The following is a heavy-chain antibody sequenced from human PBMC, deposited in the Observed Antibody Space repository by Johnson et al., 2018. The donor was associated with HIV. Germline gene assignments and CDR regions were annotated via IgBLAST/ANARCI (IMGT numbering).Heavy chain of an antibody. V-gene: IGHV3-15*05. D-gene: IGHD6-13*01. CDR2: IKSKTDGGTT. CDR3: AKEAAAGYNAFDI. Sequence: VQLVESGGGLVQPGGSLRLSCAASGFTFSNAWMSWVRQAPGKGLEWVGRIKSKTDGGTTDYAAPVKGRFTISRDDSKNSLYLQRNSLRVEDTALYYCAKEAAAGYNAFDIWGQGTMVTVS. J-gene: IGHJ3*02. CDR1: GFTFSNAW.